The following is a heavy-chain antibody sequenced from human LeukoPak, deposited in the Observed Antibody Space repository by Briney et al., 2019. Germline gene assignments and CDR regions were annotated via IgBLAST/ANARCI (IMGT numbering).Heavy chain of an antibody. J-gene: IGHJ4*02. V-gene: IGHV4-4*08. CDR2: IYYSGST. CDR3: ARDTYYYDSSGYFGYFDY. CDR1: GGSISSYY. D-gene: IGHD3-22*01. Sequence: SETLSLTCTVSGGSISSYYWSWIRQPPGKGLEWIGYIYYSGSTNYNPSLKSRVTISVDTSKNQFSLKLSSVTAADTAVYYCARDTYYYDSSGYFGYFDYWGQGTLVTVSS.